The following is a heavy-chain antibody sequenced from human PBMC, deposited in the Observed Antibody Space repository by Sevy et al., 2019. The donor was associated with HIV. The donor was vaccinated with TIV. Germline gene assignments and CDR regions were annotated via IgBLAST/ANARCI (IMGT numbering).Heavy chain of an antibody. CDR2: MNPNSGNT. CDR1: GYTFTSYD. D-gene: IGHD6-13*01. Sequence: ASVKVSCKASGYTFTSYDINWVRQATGQGLEWMGWMNPNSGNTGYAQKFQGRVTMTRNTSISTAYMELSSLRSEDTAVYYCAREERNAAAGTYYYYGMDVWGQRTTVTVSS. J-gene: IGHJ6*02. CDR3: AREERNAAAGTYYYYGMDV. V-gene: IGHV1-8*01.